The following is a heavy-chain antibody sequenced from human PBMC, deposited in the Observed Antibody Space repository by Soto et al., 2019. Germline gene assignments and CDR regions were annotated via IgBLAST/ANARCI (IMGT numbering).Heavy chain of an antibody. CDR1: GDSINNYY. Sequence: LSLTCTVSGDSINNYYWTWIRQPPGKGLEWIGCVYDSGSTSYNPSLKSRLTISVDTSKNQFSLKLKSATAADTAVYYCARGTKYYYQGMDVWGQGTTVTVSS. J-gene: IGHJ6*02. V-gene: IGHV4-59*01. CDR2: VYDSGST. CDR3: ARGTKYYYQGMDV.